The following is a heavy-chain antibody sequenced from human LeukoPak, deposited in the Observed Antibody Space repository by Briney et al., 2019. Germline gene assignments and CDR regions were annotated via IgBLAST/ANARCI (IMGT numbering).Heavy chain of an antibody. J-gene: IGHJ4*02. CDR1: GGSISSYY. CDR2: FYYSGST. D-gene: IGHD3-10*01. V-gene: IGHV4-59*01. CDR3: ARDMVY. Sequence: SSETLSLTCTVSGGSISSYYWSWIRQPPGKGLEWIGYFYYSGSTNYNPSLKSRVTISVDTSKNQFSLKLSSVTAADTAVYYCARDMVYWGQGTLVTVSS.